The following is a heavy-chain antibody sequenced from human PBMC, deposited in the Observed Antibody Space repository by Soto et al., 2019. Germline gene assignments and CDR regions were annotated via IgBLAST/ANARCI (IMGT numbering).Heavy chain of an antibody. CDR1: GTSISTSTHY. J-gene: IGHJ4*02. CDR3: ARLYAVVNPWYFDS. Sequence: PSETLSLTCNVSGTSISTSTHYWAWIRQPPGRGLEWIGNIYYIVSTYYNPSLKSRVTISLDTSKIQFSLHLSSVTAADTAVYYCARLYAVVNPWYFDSWGRGTLVTGSS. V-gene: IGHV4-39*01. CDR2: IYYIVST. D-gene: IGHD2-15*01.